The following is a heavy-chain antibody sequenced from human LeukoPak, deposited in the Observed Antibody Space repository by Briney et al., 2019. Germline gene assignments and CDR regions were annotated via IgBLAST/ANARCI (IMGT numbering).Heavy chain of an antibody. D-gene: IGHD3-9*01. V-gene: IGHV3-23*01. CDR1: GFTVSSNY. CDR2: ISGSGGST. CDR3: AKDPDYDILTGYLNY. J-gene: IGHJ4*02. Sequence: PGGSLRLSCAASGFTVSSNYMSWVRPAPGKGLEWVSAISGSGGSTYYADSVKGRFTISRDNSKNTLYLQMNSLRAEDTAVYYCAKDPDYDILTGYLNYWGQGTLVTVSS.